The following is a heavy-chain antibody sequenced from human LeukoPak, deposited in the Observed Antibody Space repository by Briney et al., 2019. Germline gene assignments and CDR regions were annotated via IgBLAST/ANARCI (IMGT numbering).Heavy chain of an antibody. Sequence: GESLKISCKGSGYIFTNYWIAWVRQMPGKGLEWMGIIYPGDSDTRYSPSFQGQVTISADKSISTAYLQWSSLKASDTAMYYCARHKGVVGAYLFDYWGQGTLVTVSS. CDR2: IYPGDSDT. V-gene: IGHV5-51*01. CDR1: GYIFTNYW. D-gene: IGHD1-26*01. CDR3: ARHKGVVGAYLFDY. J-gene: IGHJ4*02.